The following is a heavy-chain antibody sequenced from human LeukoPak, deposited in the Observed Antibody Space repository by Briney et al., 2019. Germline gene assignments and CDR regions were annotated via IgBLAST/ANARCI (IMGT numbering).Heavy chain of an antibody. V-gene: IGHV3-43*01. D-gene: IGHD4-23*01. J-gene: IGHJ4*02. Sequence: GGSLRLSCAASGFTFDDYTMHWVRQAPGKGLEWVSLISWDGGSTYYADSVKGRFTISRDNSKNSLYLQMNSLRTEDTALYYCAKDKGGGNSGYYFDYWGQGTLVTVSS. CDR1: GFTFDDYT. CDR3: AKDKGGGNSGYYFDY. CDR2: ISWDGGST.